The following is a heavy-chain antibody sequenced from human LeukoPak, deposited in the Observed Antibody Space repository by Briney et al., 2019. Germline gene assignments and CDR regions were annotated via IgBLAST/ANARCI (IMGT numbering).Heavy chain of an antibody. V-gene: IGHV4-31*03. Sequence: SETLSLTCTVSGGSISSGSYYWSWIRQHPGKGLEWIGYIYYSGSTYYNPSLKSRVTISVDTSKNQFSLKLSSVTAADTAVYYCARDRSVVVPAAELRTSDWFDPWGQGTLVTVSS. CDR1: GGSISSGSYY. CDR2: IYYSGST. J-gene: IGHJ5*02. CDR3: ARDRSVVVPAAELRTSDWFDP. D-gene: IGHD2-2*01.